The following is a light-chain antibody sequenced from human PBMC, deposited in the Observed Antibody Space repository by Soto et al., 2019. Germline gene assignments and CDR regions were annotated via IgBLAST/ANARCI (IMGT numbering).Light chain of an antibody. Sequence: ELVLTQSPSTLSFSPGERATPSCRASQSLSSRNLAWYQQKPGQAPRLLIYGASTRATGIPDRFTGSGSGTDFTLSVSRLEPEDFAVYFCQQYGSSPATFGQGTKVDIK. V-gene: IGKV3-20*01. CDR3: QQYGSSPAT. CDR1: QSLSSRN. J-gene: IGKJ1*01. CDR2: GAS.